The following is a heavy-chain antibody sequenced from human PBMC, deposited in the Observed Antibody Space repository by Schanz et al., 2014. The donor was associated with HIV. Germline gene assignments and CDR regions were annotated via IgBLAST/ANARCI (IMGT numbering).Heavy chain of an antibody. V-gene: IGHV1-69*01. D-gene: IGHD3-3*02. CDR2: IIPIFGTA. Sequence: QVPLVQSGAEVKKPGSSAKVSCKASGGTFSIYAISWVRQAPGQGLEWMGGIIPIFGTANYAQKFQGRVTIIADESTSTAYMELSSLRSADTAVYFCARAAFSSEYYYGMDVWGQGTTVTVSS. CDR1: GGTFSIYA. CDR3: ARAAFSSEYYYGMDV. J-gene: IGHJ6*02.